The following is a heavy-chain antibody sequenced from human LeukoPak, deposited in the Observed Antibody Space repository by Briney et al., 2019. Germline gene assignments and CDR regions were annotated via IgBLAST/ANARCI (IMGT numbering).Heavy chain of an antibody. Sequence: GGSLRLSCAASGFTFSSYAMSWVRQAPGKGLEWVSAISGSGGSTYYADSVKGRFTISRDNSKNTLYLQMNSLRAEDTAVYYCATSIAAAGDDPLNDAFDIWGQGTMVTVSS. CDR3: ATSIAAAGDDPLNDAFDI. CDR1: GFTFSSYA. V-gene: IGHV3-23*01. D-gene: IGHD6-13*01. CDR2: ISGSGGST. J-gene: IGHJ3*02.